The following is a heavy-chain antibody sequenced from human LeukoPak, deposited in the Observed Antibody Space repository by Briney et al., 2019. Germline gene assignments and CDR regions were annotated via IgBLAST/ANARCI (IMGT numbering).Heavy chain of an antibody. J-gene: IGHJ5*02. Sequence: ASVKVSCKASGYTFTGYYMHWVRQAPGQGLEWMGRINPNSGGTNYAQKFQGRVTMTRDTPISTAYMELSRLRSDDTAVYYCARSTRSVGWFDPWGQGTLVTVSS. CDR1: GYTFTGYY. CDR3: ARSTRSVGWFDP. CDR2: INPNSGGT. V-gene: IGHV1-2*06. D-gene: IGHD1-1*01.